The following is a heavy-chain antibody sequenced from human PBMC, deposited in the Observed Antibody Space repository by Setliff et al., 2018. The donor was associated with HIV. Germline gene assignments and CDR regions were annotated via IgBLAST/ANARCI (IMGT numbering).Heavy chain of an antibody. J-gene: IGHJ3*02. CDR3: ARDYIHVFDI. CDR1: GYTFTDNY. Sequence: ASVKVSCKASGYTFTDNYIHWVRQAPGQGLEWMGWINSASGGTNYAQNFQGRVTVTRDPSINTVYLEVNGLKSDDTAVYYCARDYIHVFDIWGQGTMVTVSS. CDR2: INSASGGT. V-gene: IGHV1-2*02.